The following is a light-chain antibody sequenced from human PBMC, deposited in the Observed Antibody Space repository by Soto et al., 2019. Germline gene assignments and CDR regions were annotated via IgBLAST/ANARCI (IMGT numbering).Light chain of an antibody. Sequence: DIQMTQSPSTLSASVGDRVAITCRASQSLNSLLAWYQQKPGRAPKLLIYDASTLESGVPSRFSGSGSGTEFTLTISSLQPDDFATYYCQQYNSYRTFGQGTKVDIK. J-gene: IGKJ1*01. V-gene: IGKV1-5*01. CDR1: QSLNSL. CDR3: QQYNSYRT. CDR2: DAS.